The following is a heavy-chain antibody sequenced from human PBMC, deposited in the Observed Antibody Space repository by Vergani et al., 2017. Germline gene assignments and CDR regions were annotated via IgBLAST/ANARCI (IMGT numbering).Heavy chain of an antibody. J-gene: IGHJ4*02. CDR2: INHSGST. Sequence: QVQLQQWGAGLLKPSETLSLTCAVYGGSFSGYYWSWIRQPPGKGLEWIGEINHSGSTNYNPSLKSRVTISVDTSKNQFSLKLSSVTAADTAVYYCARGAQYCSRTSCYTSPFDYWGQGTLVTVSS. CDR3: ARGAQYCSRTSCYTSPFDY. V-gene: IGHV4-34*01. CDR1: GGSFSGYY. D-gene: IGHD2-2*02.